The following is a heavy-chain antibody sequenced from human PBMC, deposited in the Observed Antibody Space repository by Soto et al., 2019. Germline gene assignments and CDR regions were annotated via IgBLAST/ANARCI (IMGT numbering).Heavy chain of an antibody. CDR1: GYTFTSYG. D-gene: IGHD3-16*01. J-gene: IGHJ4*02. CDR3: ARDWFGVDY. V-gene: IGHV1-18*01. CDR2: INAYNGNT. Sequence: QVQLVQSGAEVKKPGASVKVSCKASGYTFTSYGISWVRQAPGQGLEWMGWINAYNGNTNYAQKLQVRVTMTTDTSTSTAYMEMSGLRADDTSVYYCARDWFGVDYWGQGTLVTVSS.